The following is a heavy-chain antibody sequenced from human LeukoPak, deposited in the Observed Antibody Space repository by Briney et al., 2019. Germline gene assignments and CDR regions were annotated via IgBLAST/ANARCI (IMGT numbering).Heavy chain of an antibody. Sequence: SETLSLTCTVSGGSISSSSYYWGWIRQPPGKVLEWIGSIYYSGSTYYNPSLNSRATISVDTSKNQFSLKLSSVTAADTAVYYCATYYRVQSAFDYWGQGTLVTVSS. J-gene: IGHJ4*02. V-gene: IGHV4-39*01. CDR3: ATYYRVQSAFDY. D-gene: IGHD2-21*01. CDR2: IYYSGST. CDR1: GGSISSSSYY.